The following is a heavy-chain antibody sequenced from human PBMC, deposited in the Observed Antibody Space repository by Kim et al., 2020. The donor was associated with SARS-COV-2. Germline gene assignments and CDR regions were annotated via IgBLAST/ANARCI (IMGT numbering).Heavy chain of an antibody. J-gene: IGHJ6*02. D-gene: IGHD2-2*01. CDR1: GFTFSSYE. Sequence: GGSLRLSCAASGFTFSSYEMNWVRQAPGKGLEWVSYISSSGSTIYYADSVKGRFTISRDNAKNSLYLQMNSLRAEDTAVYYCARDQRGIVVVPAAIYYYGMDVWGQGTTVTVSS. V-gene: IGHV3-48*03. CDR3: ARDQRGIVVVPAAIYYYGMDV. CDR2: ISSSGSTI.